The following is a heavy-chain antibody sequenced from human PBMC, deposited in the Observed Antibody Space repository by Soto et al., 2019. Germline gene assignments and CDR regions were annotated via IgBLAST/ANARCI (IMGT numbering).Heavy chain of an antibody. CDR2: ISGDGSST. Sequence: GGSLRLSCAASGFTFDDYAMHWVRQAPGKGLEWVSFISGDGSSTYYAESVKGRFTISRDNSKNSLYLQKNSLRTEDPDLYYCAKDSSSYAFDIWGQGTMVTVSS. V-gene: IGHV3-43*02. CDR3: AKDSSSYAFDI. CDR1: GFTFDDYA. J-gene: IGHJ3*02. D-gene: IGHD6-6*01.